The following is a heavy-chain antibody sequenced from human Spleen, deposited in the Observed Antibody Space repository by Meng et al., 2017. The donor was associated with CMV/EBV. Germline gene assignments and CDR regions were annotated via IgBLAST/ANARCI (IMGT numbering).Heavy chain of an antibody. J-gene: IGHJ4*02. CDR1: GYTFTGYY. Sequence: YCKASGYTFTGYYIHWVRQAPGQGLEWMGWINPNSGGTNYEEKFQGRVTMTRDTSITTAYMEVSRLRSDDTAVYYCARDADPGDFDFWGQGTLVTVSS. D-gene: IGHD7-27*01. CDR3: ARDADPGDFDF. CDR2: INPNSGGT. V-gene: IGHV1-2*02.